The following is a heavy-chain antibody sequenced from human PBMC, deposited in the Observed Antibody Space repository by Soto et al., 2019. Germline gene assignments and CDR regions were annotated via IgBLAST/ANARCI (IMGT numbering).Heavy chain of an antibody. J-gene: IGHJ5*02. CDR2: IIPIFGTA. Sequence: QVQLVQSGAEVKKPGSSVKVSCKASGGTFSSYAISWVRQAPGQGLEWMGGIIPIFGTANYAQKFQGRGTHAADEATSKDYMELSSLISEDTAVYYCAREVVVAATGWFDPWGQGTLVTVSS. CDR1: GGTFSSYA. V-gene: IGHV1-69*12. CDR3: AREVVVAATGWFDP. D-gene: IGHD2-15*01.